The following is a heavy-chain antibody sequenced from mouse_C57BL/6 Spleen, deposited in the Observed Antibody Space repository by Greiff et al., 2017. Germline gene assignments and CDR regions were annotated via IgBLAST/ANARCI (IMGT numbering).Heavy chain of an antibody. CDR2: IYPGSGST. V-gene: IGHV1-55*01. D-gene: IGHD2-3*01. CDR1: GYTFTSYW. CDR3: ARSGGLLRAMDY. J-gene: IGHJ4*01. Sequence: VQLQQPGAELVKPGASVKMSCKASGYTFTSYWITWVKQRPGQGLEWIGDIYPGSGSTNYNEKFKSKATLTVDTSSSTAYMQLSSLTSEDAAVYYCARSGGLLRAMDYWGQGTSVTVSS.